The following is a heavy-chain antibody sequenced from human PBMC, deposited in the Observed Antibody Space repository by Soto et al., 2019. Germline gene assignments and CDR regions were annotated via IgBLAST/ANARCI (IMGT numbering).Heavy chain of an antibody. CDR1: GYTFTGYY. V-gene: IGHV1-2*02. CDR3: ATETKGATGTYYMDV. J-gene: IGHJ6*03. D-gene: IGHD1-1*01. Sequence: ASVKVSCKASGYTFTGYYMHWVRQAPGQGLEWMGWINPNSGGTNYAQKFQGRVTMTEDTSTDTAYMELSSLRSEDTAVYYCATETKGATGTYYMDVWGKGTTVTVSS. CDR2: INPNSGGT.